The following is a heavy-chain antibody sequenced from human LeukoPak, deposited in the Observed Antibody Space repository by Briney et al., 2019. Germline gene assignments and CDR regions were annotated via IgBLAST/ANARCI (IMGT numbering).Heavy chain of an antibody. Sequence: GGSLRLSCAASGFTFSSYSMNWVRQAPGKGLEWVSHINIVNNAIYYSDSVKGRFTISRDNAKNSLYLQMNGLRAEDTAVYYCARGSGEGGTFDYWGQGTLVSVSS. CDR2: INIVNNAI. CDR3: ARGSGEGGTFDY. V-gene: IGHV3-48*04. J-gene: IGHJ4*02. D-gene: IGHD1-26*01. CDR1: GFTFSSYS.